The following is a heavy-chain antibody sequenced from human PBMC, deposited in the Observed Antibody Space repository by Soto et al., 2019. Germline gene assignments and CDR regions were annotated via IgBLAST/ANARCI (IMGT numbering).Heavy chain of an antibody. CDR1: GFTFSSYA. D-gene: IGHD2-21*02. CDR3: AKLDAKDRVVTPEADPKWAFDI. Sequence: EVQLLESGGGLVQPGGSLRLSCAASGFTFSSYAMSWVRQAPGKGLEWVSAISGSGGSTYYADSVKGRFTISRDNSKNTLYLQMNSLRAEDTAVYYCAKLDAKDRVVTPEADPKWAFDIWGQGTMVTVSS. J-gene: IGHJ3*02. CDR2: ISGSGGST. V-gene: IGHV3-23*01.